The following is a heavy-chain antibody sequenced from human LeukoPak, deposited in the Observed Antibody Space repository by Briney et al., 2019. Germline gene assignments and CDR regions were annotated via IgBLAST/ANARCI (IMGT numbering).Heavy chain of an antibody. CDR1: GFTFNSYD. Sequence: PGGSLRLSCAASGFTFNSYDMVWVRQPPGKGLEWVSYISPSGSVMSYSDSVKGRFTVSRDNAKNLMYLQMSSLRAEDTAVYYCARNGGGLGIWGQGTMVTVSS. J-gene: IGHJ3*02. D-gene: IGHD2-15*01. V-gene: IGHV3-48*03. CDR2: ISPSGSVM. CDR3: ARNGGGLGI.